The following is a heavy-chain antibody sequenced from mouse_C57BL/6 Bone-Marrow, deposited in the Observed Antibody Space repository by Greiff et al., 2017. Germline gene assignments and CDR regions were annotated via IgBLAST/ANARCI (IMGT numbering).Heavy chain of an antibody. D-gene: IGHD1-1*01. CDR1: GFTFSDYY. V-gene: IGHV5-16*01. Sequence: EVMLVESEGGLVQPGSSMKLSCTASGFTFSDYYMAWVRQVPEKGLEWVANINYDGSSTYYLDSLKSRFIISRDNAKNILYLQMSSLKSEDTATYYCARENLYYYGSSYGYFDVWGTGTTVTVSS. CDR2: INYDGSST. CDR3: ARENLYYYGSSYGYFDV. J-gene: IGHJ1*03.